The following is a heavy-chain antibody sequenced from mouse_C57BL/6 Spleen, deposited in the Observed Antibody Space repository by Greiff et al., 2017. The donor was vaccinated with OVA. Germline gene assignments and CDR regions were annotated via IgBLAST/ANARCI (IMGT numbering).Heavy chain of an antibody. J-gene: IGHJ4*01. Sequence: VQLQQSGAELVRPGASVTLSCKASGYTFTDYEMHWVKQTPVHGLEWIGAIDPETGGTAYNQKFKGKAILTADKSSSTAYMELRSLTSEDSAVYYCTRRAMITTGGYYAMDYWGQGTSVTVSS. CDR3: TRRAMITTGGYYAMDY. CDR1: GYTFTDYE. V-gene: IGHV1-15*01. CDR2: IDPETGGT. D-gene: IGHD2-4*01.